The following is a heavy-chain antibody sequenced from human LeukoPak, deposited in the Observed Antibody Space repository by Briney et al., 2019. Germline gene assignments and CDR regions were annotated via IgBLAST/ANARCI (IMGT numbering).Heavy chain of an antibody. D-gene: IGHD3-9*01. CDR3: ARELGGYDILTGSPYYYYGMDV. Sequence: PSETLSLTCTVSGGSISSGNYYWGWIRQPPGKGLEWIGSMSYSGSTYYNPSLKSRVTISMDTSKNQFSLKLSSVTAADTAVYYCARELGGYDILTGSPYYYYGMDVWGQGTTVTVSS. V-gene: IGHV4-39*02. J-gene: IGHJ6*02. CDR2: MSYSGST. CDR1: GGSISSGNYY.